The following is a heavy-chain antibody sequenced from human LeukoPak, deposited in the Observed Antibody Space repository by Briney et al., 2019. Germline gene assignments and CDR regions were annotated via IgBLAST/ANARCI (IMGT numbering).Heavy chain of an antibody. V-gene: IGHV1-2*02. CDR3: ARATPAYYDFWSAAY. J-gene: IGHJ4*02. Sequence: ASVKVSCKASGYTFTSYDINWVRQAPGQGLEWMGWINPNSGGTNYAQKFQGRVTMTRDTSISTAYMELSRLRSDDTAVYYCARATPAYYDFWSAAYWGQGTLVTVSS. CDR1: GYTFTSYD. CDR2: INPNSGGT. D-gene: IGHD3-3*01.